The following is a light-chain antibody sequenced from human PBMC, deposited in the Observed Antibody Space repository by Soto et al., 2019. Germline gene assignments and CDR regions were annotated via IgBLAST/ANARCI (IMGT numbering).Light chain of an antibody. CDR3: AAWDDSLNALYV. CDR1: SSNIGSNT. J-gene: IGLJ1*01. V-gene: IGLV1-44*01. Sequence: SVLTKPPSASGTPGQMVTISCSGSSSNIGSNTVNWYQQLPGTAPKLLIYSNNQRPSGVPDRFSGSKSGTSASLAISGLQSEDEADYYCAAWDDSLNALYVFGTGTKVTVL. CDR2: SNN.